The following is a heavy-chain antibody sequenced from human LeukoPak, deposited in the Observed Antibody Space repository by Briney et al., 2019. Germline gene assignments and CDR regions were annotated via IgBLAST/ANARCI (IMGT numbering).Heavy chain of an antibody. V-gene: IGHV4-59*01. CDR2: IYYSGTT. J-gene: IGHJ4*02. Sequence: SETLSLTCTVSGASINTYYWSWVRQPPGKGLEWIGYIYYSGTTSYNPSLKTRVTISIDTSKNQFSLKLSSVTAADTAVYYCARVLRPMASQYYFDYWGQGTLVTVSS. CDR3: ARVLRPMASQYYFDY. D-gene: IGHD3-10*01. CDR1: GASINTYY.